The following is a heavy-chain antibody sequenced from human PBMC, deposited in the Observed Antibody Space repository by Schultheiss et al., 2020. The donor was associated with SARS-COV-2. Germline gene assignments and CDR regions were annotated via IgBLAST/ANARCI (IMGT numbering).Heavy chain of an antibody. CDR3: ARGFTLDRGVVILTPYHKYFLDY. Sequence: SQTLSLTCAVYGGSFSGYYWSWIRQPPGKGLEWIGEINHSGSTNYNPSLKSRVTISLDMSKNQFSLKMGSVTAADTAVYYCARGFTLDRGVVILTPYHKYFLDYWGQGTLITVSS. CDR2: INHSGST. D-gene: IGHD3-10*01. V-gene: IGHV4-34*01. CDR1: GGSFSGYY. J-gene: IGHJ4*02.